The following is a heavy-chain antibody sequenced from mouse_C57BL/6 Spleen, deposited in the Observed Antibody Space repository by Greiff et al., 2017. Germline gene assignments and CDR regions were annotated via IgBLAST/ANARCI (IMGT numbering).Heavy chain of an antibody. CDR3: AMRADGRDY. J-gene: IGHJ2*01. CDR2: ITYAGSSP. D-gene: IGHD3-3*01. V-gene: IGHV5-16*01. CDR1: GFTFSDYY. Sequence: VHLVESEGGLVQPGSSMKLSCTASGFTFSDYYMAWVRQVTETGLDWVATITYAGSSPYYMDSLQRRFIISRDNANNSLYLKMSSLKAEYTATYYCAMRADGRDYWGQGTTLTVSS.